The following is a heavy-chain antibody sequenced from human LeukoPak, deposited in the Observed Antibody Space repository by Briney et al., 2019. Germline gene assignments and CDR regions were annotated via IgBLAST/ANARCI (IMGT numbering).Heavy chain of an antibody. D-gene: IGHD3-10*01. V-gene: IGHV5-51*01. CDR3: ASSYYYGSGSYFHYGMVV. CDR2: IYPGDSDT. CDR1: GYSFTSYW. J-gene: IGHJ6*04. Sequence: GESLKISCKGSGYSFTSYWIGWVRQMPGKGLEWMGIIYPGDSDTRYSPSFQGQVTISADKSISTAYLQWSSLKASDTAMYYCASSYYYGSGSYFHYGMVVWGKGTTVTVSS.